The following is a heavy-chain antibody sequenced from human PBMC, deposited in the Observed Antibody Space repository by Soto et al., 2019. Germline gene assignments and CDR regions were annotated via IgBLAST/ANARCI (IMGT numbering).Heavy chain of an antibody. CDR3: TTDSRTTLPEIRFDY. CDR2: VKSKTDGGSS. J-gene: IGHJ4*01. CDR1: GFPFSNAW. V-gene: IGHV3-15*07. Sequence: GGSLRLSCVASGFPFSNAWINWVRQVPGKGLEWVGRVKSKTDGGSSDYAAAVKGRFAVSRDDSRHIVYLQMNSLKIEDIGVYYCTTDSRTTLPEIRFDYWGHGTQVTVSS. D-gene: IGHD1-26*01.